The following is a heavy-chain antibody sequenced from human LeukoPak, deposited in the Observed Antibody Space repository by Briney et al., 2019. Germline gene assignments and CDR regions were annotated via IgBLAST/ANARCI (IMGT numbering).Heavy chain of an antibody. D-gene: IGHD3-16*01. CDR1: GYTFTSYD. V-gene: IGHV1-8*01. CDR3: TREAIGGGKAFDL. Sequence: ASVKVSCKASGYTFTSYDINWVRQATGQGLEWMGWMNPNSGNTGYAQKFQGRVTMTRDTSITTAYLDLSSLRFDATAVYYCTREAIGGGKAFDLWGQGTMVTVSS. CDR2: MNPNSGNT. J-gene: IGHJ3*01.